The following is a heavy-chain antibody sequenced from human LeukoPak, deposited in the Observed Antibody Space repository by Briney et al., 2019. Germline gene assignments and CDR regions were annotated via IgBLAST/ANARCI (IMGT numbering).Heavy chain of an antibody. D-gene: IGHD2-2*01. CDR3: AAVGTSSRRDFDY. Sequence: GGSLRLSCAASGFTFSDHYMDWVRQAPGKGLEWVGCARNKANSYTTDYAASVKGRFTISRDDSKNSLYLQMNSLKTEDTAVYYCAAVGTSSRRDFDYWGQGTLVTVSS. CDR1: GFTFSDHY. J-gene: IGHJ4*02. V-gene: IGHV3-72*01. CDR2: ARNKANSYTT.